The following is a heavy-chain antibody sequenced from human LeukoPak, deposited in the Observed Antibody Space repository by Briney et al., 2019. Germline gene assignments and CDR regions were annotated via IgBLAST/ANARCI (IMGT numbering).Heavy chain of an antibody. CDR3: ARVAWRAFDI. D-gene: IGHD5-12*01. CDR1: GFTLRFYD. V-gene: IGHV3-48*03. J-gene: IGHJ3*02. Sequence: GGSLRHSRAPSGFTLRFYDMNWVRPAPGKGLEWVSYISSSGSTRSYADSVQGRFTIYRDNAKISLALQMNSRGAEDTAVYYCARVAWRAFDIWGQGTMVTVSS. CDR2: ISSSGSTR.